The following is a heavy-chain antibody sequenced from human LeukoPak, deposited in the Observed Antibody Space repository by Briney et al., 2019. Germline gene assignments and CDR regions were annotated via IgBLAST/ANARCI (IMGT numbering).Heavy chain of an antibody. CDR2: VSYSGST. J-gene: IGHJ5*02. CDR3: ARDKTGNNSFDP. Sequence: SETLSLTCTVSGGSISNYYWSWIRQPPGKELKWVGYVSYSGSTNYNPSLNSRVTMSIDTSKSQFSLKLSSVTAADTAVYYCARDKTGNNSFDPWGQGTLVTVSS. CDR1: GGSISNYY. D-gene: IGHD1-1*01. V-gene: IGHV4-59*13.